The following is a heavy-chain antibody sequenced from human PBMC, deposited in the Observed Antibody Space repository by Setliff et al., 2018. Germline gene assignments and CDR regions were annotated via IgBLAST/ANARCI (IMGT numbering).Heavy chain of an antibody. CDR3: ARFAKCGGHCWNDY. V-gene: IGHV3-23*01. J-gene: IGHJ4*02. D-gene: IGHD2-21*02. CDR1: GFDYA. Sequence: WGSLRLSCVVSGFDYAMSWVRQAPGKRLEWVSSISGGADKTYYADSVRGRFTISRDNSKNILYLQMNSLRPEDTAVYYCARFAKCGGHCWNDYWGQGTRVTVSS. CDR2: ISGGADKT.